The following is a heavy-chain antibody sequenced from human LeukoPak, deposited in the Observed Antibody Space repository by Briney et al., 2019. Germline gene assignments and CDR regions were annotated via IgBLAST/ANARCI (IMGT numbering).Heavy chain of an antibody. CDR1: GFTFSNAW. CDR2: IKSKTDGGTT. D-gene: IGHD3-16*01. CDR3: TTTYTY. Sequence: GGSLRLSCAASGFTFSNAWMSWVRQAPGKGLEWVGRIKSKTDGGTTDYAAPVKGRFSISRDDSKNTVYLQMNSLNGDDTAIYFCTTTYTYWGQGSLVTVSS. V-gene: IGHV3-15*01. J-gene: IGHJ4*02.